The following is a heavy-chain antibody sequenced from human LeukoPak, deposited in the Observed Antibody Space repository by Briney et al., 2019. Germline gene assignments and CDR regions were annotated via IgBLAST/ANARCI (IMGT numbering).Heavy chain of an antibody. CDR1: GYTFTGDY. J-gene: IGHJ4*02. D-gene: IGHD3-9*01. CDR3: AREGYYDILTGYYHD. V-gene: IGHV1-2*02. CDR2: INPNSGGT. Sequence: ASVKVSCKASGYTFTGDYMHWVRQAPGQGREWMGWINPNSGGTNYAQKFQGRVTMTRDTSISTAYMELSRLRSDDTAVYYCAREGYYDILTGYYHDWGQGTLVTVSS.